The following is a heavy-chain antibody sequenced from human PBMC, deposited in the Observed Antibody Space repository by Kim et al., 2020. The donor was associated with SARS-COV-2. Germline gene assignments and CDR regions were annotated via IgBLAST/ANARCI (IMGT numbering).Heavy chain of an antibody. Sequence: GGSLRLSCAASGFTFSSYAMHWVRQAPGKGLEWVAVISYDGSNKYYADSVKGRFTISRDNSKNTLYLQMNSLRAEDTAVYYCARETAGDDFWSGFYYYY. CDR3: ARETAGDDFWSGFYYYY. CDR2: ISYDGSNK. D-gene: IGHD3-3*01. J-gene: IGHJ6*03. V-gene: IGHV3-30*04. CDR1: GFTFSSYA.